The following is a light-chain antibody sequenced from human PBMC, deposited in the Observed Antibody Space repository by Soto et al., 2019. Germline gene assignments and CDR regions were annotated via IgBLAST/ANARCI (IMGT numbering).Light chain of an antibody. V-gene: IGLV2-11*01. CDR1: SSDVGGFKY. CDR2: DAS. Sequence: LTQPRSVSGSPGQSVTISCTGTSSDVGGFKYVSWYQQHPGKAPKLIIFDASKRPSGVPDRFSGSKSGYTASLTISGLQGEDEADYYCCSYAANYVRFGGGTQLTVL. CDR3: CSYAANYVR. J-gene: IGLJ2*01.